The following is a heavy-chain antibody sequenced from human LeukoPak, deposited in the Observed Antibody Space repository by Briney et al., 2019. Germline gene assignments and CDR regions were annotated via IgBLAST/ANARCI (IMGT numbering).Heavy chain of an antibody. V-gene: IGHV3-48*01. J-gene: IGHJ3*02. CDR3: ARANRPDTEYQPHPGAFDI. Sequence: GGPLKLSGPAPGFTSSGYSINWFGQPPGKGREGCSNFSISTSSKYYADSVKGRLTISRDNAKSSLYLQMNSLRAEDTAVYYCARANRPDTEYQPHPGAFDIWGQGTMVTVSS. CDR1: GFTSSGYS. D-gene: IGHD2-2*01. CDR2: FSISTSSK.